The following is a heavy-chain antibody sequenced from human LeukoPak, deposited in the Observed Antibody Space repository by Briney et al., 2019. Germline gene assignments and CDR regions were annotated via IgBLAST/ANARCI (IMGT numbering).Heavy chain of an antibody. J-gene: IGHJ3*02. CDR2: INHSGST. Sequence: SETLSLTCAVYGGSSSGYYWSWIRQPPGKGLEWIGEINHSGSTNYNPSLKSRVTISVDTSKNQFSLKLSSVTAADTAVYYCARDIAVAGTRDAPDAFDIWGQGTMVTVSS. D-gene: IGHD6-19*01. CDR1: GGSSSGYY. V-gene: IGHV4-34*01. CDR3: ARDIAVAGTRDAPDAFDI.